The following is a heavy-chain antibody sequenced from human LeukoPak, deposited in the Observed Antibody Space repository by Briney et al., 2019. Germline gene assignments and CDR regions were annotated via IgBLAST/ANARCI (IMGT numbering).Heavy chain of an antibody. CDR2: ISGSGGST. D-gene: IGHD3-10*01. CDR3: AKDFTMVRGVQTNWFDP. Sequence: PGGSLRLSCAASGFTFSSYAMSWVRQAPGKGLEWVSAISGSGGSTYYADSVKGRFSISRDNSKKTLYLQMNSLRAEDTAVYYCAKDFTMVRGVQTNWFDPWGQGTLVTVSS. CDR1: GFTFSSYA. J-gene: IGHJ5*02. V-gene: IGHV3-23*01.